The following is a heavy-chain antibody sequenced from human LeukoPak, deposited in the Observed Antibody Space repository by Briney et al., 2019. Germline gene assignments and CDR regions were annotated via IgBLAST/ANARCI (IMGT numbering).Heavy chain of an antibody. CDR1: GYSISSGYY. CDR3: ARDDSGSFDY. J-gene: IGHJ4*02. Sequence: SETLSLTCDVSGYSISSGYYWGWIRQPPGKGLEWIGSIYHSGSTYYMPSLKSRVTISVDTSKNQFSLKLSSVTAADTALYYCARDDSGSFDYWGQGTLVIVSS. D-gene: IGHD3-10*01. V-gene: IGHV4-38-2*02. CDR2: IYHSGST.